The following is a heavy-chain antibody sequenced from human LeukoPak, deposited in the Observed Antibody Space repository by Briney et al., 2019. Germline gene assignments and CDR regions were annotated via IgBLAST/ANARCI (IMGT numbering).Heavy chain of an antibody. CDR3: ARGHNVEYSSFLNNYFDY. J-gene: IGHJ4*02. CDR2: INHSGST. D-gene: IGHD6-6*01. Sequence: SETLSLTCDVFGGSFTDYYLTWIRQPPGTGLEWIGEINHSGSTNYNPSLKSRVTISVDTSKNQFSLKLSSVTAADTAVYYCARGHNVEYSSFLNNYFDYWGQGTLVTVSS. CDR1: GGSFTDYY. V-gene: IGHV4-34*01.